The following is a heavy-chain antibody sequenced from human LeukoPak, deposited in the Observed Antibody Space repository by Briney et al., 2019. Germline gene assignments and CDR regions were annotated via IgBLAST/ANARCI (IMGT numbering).Heavy chain of an antibody. CDR1: GFSFSEYH. CDR2: LSYSSAKT. Sequence: GGSLRLSCVASGFSFSEYHMTWIPQAPGKGLQWVANLSYSSAKTYHADYVRGRFTTSRDNANNSLYLQMNSLRAEDTALYYCARVQDLYGAGNPSDAFDIWGQGTMVTV. J-gene: IGHJ3*02. CDR3: ARVQDLYGAGNPSDAFDI. D-gene: IGHD3-10*01. V-gene: IGHV3-11*01.